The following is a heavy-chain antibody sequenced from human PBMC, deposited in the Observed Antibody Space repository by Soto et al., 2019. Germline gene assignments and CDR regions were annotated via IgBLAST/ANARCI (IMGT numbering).Heavy chain of an antibody. CDR2: IIPIFGTA. V-gene: IGHV1-69*13. CDR3: AADPSYTYYYDSSGYTYWFDP. CDR1: GGTFSSDA. J-gene: IGHJ5*02. Sequence: SVKVSCKASGGTFSSDAISWVRQAPGQGLEWMGGIIPIFGTANYAQKFQGRVTITADVSTSTAYMELSSLRSDDTAVYYCAADPSYTYYYDSSGYTYWFDPWGQGTLVTVSS. D-gene: IGHD3-22*01.